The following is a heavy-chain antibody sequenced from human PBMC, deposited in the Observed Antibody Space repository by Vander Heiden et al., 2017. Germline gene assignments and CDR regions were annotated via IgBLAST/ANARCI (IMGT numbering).Heavy chain of an antibody. V-gene: IGHV3-48*01. Sequence: EVQLVESGGALVQPWGALRLSCAHHGLTYRRYSLTWVRQGPGKELECVSNMCSNSNVYYGDCVKGRINVARDKAKSSLYLQKDSLRAEDTAVYYCARDERLRFGKKRSVYYYYGMDVWGQGTTVTVSS. CDR1: GLTYRRYS. J-gene: IGHJ6*02. D-gene: IGHD3-10*01. CDR2: MCSNSNV. CDR3: ARDERLRFGKKRSVYYYYGMDV.